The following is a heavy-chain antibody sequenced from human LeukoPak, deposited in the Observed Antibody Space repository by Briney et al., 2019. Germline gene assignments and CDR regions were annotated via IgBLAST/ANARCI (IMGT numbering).Heavy chain of an antibody. CDR2: IYYTGTT. Sequence: SETLSLACTVSGGSISTSNNYWGWIRQPPGKGLEWIGSIYYTGTTYYNPSLKSRVTVSVDTSKNQFSLNLSSVTAADTAVYYCARHPTVTTFYVHHWGQGTLVTVSS. CDR1: GGSISTSNNY. CDR3: ARHPTVTTFYVHH. J-gene: IGHJ1*01. V-gene: IGHV4-39*01. D-gene: IGHD4-17*01.